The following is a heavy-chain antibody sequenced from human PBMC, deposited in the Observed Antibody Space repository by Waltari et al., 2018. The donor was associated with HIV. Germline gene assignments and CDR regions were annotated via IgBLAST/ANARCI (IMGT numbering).Heavy chain of an antibody. J-gene: IGHJ4*02. V-gene: IGHV3-7*01. CDR3: ASEGYSSGWSRDY. D-gene: IGHD6-19*01. CDR1: GFPFSSYG. Sequence: EVQLVESGGGLVQPGGSLRLSCAASGFPFSSYGVGWVSQAPGKGLGGVTNIKQDGRGKYYVDSVKGRFTISRDNGKNSLYLQMNSLRAEDTAVYYCASEGYSSGWSRDYWGQGTLVTVSS. CDR2: IKQDGRGK.